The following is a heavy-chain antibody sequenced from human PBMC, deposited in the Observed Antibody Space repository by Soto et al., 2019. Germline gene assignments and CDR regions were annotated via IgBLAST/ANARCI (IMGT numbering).Heavy chain of an antibody. CDR3: AREGLVLVPTTVNSDYYYAMDV. V-gene: IGHV1-69*13. CDR2: IIPRSATS. J-gene: IGHJ6*02. CDR1: GYTFTRYY. Sequence: ASVKGSCKASGYTFTRYYMRWTRQAPGQGLEWMGGIIPRSATSKYAQKFQGRVTITADESTSTVYMELRTLRPEDTAVYYCAREGLVLVPTTVNSDYYYAMDVWGQGTTVTVSS. D-gene: IGHD4-17*01.